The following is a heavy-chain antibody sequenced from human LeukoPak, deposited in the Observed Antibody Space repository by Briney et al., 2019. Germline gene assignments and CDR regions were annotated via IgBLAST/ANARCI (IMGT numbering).Heavy chain of an antibody. J-gene: IGHJ6*02. Sequence: ASVKVSCKASGYTFTSYDINWVRQATGQGLEWLGWMNPNSGDTLYAQKFQGRFTMTRNTSISTAYMELSSLRSDDTAVFYCSRSRWLRSGAMDVWGQGTTVIVSS. CDR1: GYTFTSYD. CDR2: MNPNSGDT. V-gene: IGHV1-8*01. CDR3: SRSRWLRSGAMDV. D-gene: IGHD5-12*01.